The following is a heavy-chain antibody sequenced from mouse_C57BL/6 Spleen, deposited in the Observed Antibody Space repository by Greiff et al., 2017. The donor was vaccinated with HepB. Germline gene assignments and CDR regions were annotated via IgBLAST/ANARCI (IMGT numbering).Heavy chain of an antibody. CDR3: ASRAGGAMDY. V-gene: IGHV2-6*01. J-gene: IGHJ4*01. Sequence: VQGVESGPGLVAPSQSLSITCTVSGFSLTSYGVDWVRQSPGKGLEWLGVIWGVGSTNYNSALKSRLSISKDNSKSQVFLKMNSLQTDDTAMYYCASRAGGAMDYWGQGTSVTVSS. D-gene: IGHD3-3*01. CDR1: GFSLTSYG. CDR2: IWGVGST.